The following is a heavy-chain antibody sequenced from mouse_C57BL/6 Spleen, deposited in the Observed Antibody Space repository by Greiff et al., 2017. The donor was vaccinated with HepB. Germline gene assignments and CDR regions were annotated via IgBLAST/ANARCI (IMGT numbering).Heavy chain of an antibody. Sequence: VQLQQSGPGLVAPSQSLSITCTVSGFSLTSYAISWVRQPPGKGLEWLGVIWTGGGTNYNSALKSRLSISKDNSKSQVFLKMNSLQTDDTARYYCARDWDVGGNYYAMDYWGQGTSVTVSS. CDR3: ARDWDVGGNYYAMDY. CDR2: IWTGGGT. D-gene: IGHD4-1*01. J-gene: IGHJ4*01. V-gene: IGHV2-9-1*01. CDR1: GFSLTSYA.